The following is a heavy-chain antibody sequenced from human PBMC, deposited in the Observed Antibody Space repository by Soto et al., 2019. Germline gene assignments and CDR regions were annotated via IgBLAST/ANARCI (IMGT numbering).Heavy chain of an antibody. D-gene: IGHD1-26*01. CDR2: IYYSGST. CDR1: GGSISSGGYY. Sequence: SETLSLTCTVSGGSISSGGYYWSWIRQHPGKGLEWIGYIYYSGSTYYNPSLKSRVTISVDTSKNQFSLKLSSVTAADTAVYYCARQEESNSGIGFDYWGQGTLVTVSS. CDR3: ARQEESNSGIGFDY. J-gene: IGHJ4*02. V-gene: IGHV4-31*03.